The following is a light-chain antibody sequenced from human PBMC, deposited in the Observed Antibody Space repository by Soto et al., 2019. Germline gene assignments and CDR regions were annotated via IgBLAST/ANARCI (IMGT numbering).Light chain of an antibody. CDR3: QQSYSTMWT. Sequence: IQMTQSPSSLSASVGDRVTITCQASQGINNYLNWYQQKPGNAPKLLIFDTSDLETGVPSRFSGSGSETDFTLTISSLQPEDFATYSCQQSYSTMWTFGQGTKVDIK. J-gene: IGKJ1*01. CDR2: DTS. V-gene: IGKV1-39*01. CDR1: QGINNY.